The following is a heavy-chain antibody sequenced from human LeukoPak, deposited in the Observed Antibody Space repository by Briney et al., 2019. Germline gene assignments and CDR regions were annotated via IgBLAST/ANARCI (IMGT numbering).Heavy chain of an antibody. Sequence: PGGSLRLSCAASGFTFSSYAMSWVRQAPGKGLEGVSAISGSGGSTYYADSVKGRFTISRDNSKNTLYLQMNSLRAEDTAVYYCAKDSAPYDYVWGSYRADAFDIWGQGTMVTVSS. CDR2: ISGSGGST. V-gene: IGHV3-23*01. J-gene: IGHJ3*02. D-gene: IGHD3-16*02. CDR3: AKDSAPYDYVWGSYRADAFDI. CDR1: GFTFSSYA.